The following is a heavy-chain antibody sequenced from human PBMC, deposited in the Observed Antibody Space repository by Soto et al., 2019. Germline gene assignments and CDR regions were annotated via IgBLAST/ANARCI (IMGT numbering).Heavy chain of an antibody. D-gene: IGHD2-2*01. CDR2: ISYDGSNK. CDR3: ARDAGISTTGIDYYYYGMDV. Sequence: QVQLVESGGGVVQPGRSLRLSCAASGFTFSSYAMHWVRQAPGKGLEWVAVISYDGSNKYYADSVKGRFTISRDNSKNTXYXXMNSLRAEDTAVYYCARDAGISTTGIDYYYYGMDVWGQGTTVTVSS. CDR1: GFTFSSYA. V-gene: IGHV3-30-3*01. J-gene: IGHJ6*02.